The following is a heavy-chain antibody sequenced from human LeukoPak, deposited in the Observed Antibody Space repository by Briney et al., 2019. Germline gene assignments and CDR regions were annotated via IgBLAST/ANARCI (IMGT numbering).Heavy chain of an antibody. CDR1: AYTFSSYY. CDR2: MNPNSGNT. Sequence: ASVKVSCKASAYTFSSYYIHWVRQATGQGLEWMGWMNPNSGNTGYAQKFQGRVTITRNTSISTAYMELSSLRSEDTAVYYCARGAMTTVTTGLRFDPWGQGTLVTVSS. D-gene: IGHD4-17*01. J-gene: IGHJ5*02. V-gene: IGHV1-8*03. CDR3: ARGAMTTVTTGLRFDP.